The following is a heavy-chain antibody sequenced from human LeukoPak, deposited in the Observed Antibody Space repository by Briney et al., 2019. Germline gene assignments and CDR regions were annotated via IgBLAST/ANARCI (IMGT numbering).Heavy chain of an antibody. CDR3: ARAQWLVSFFDY. CDR1: GGSISSYY. J-gene: IGHJ4*02. CDR2: IYYSGST. D-gene: IGHD6-19*01. Sequence: SETLSLTCTVSGGSISSYYWSWIRQPPGKGLEWMGYIYYSGSTNYNPSLKSRVTISVDTSKNQFSLKLSSVTAADTAVYYCARAQWLVSFFDYWGQGTLVTVSS. V-gene: IGHV4-59*08.